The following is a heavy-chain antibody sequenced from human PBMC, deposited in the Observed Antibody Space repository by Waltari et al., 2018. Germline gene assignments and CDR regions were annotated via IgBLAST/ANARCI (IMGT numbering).Heavy chain of an antibody. V-gene: IGHV1-69*11. CDR1: GGTFNSYG. CDR3: VRDRSGH. J-gene: IGHJ1*01. D-gene: IGHD6-19*01. Sequence: QVQLVQSGAEVKMPGSSVRVSCKVSGGTFNSYGFSWLRQAPGQGLEWMGEIVAILDRPNYAQKFQGRLTITADESTNTAYMELSSRTSQDTALYYCVRDRSGHWGQGTQVTVSS. CDR2: IVAILDRP.